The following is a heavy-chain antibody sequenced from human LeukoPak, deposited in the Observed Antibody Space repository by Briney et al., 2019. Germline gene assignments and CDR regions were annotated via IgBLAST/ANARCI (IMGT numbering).Heavy chain of an antibody. CDR2: INPNSGGT. Sequence: ASVKVSCKASGYTFTGYYMHWVRQAPGQGLEWMGRINPNSGGTNYAQKFQGRVTMTRDTSISTAYMELSRLRSDDTAVYYCAKGHYYGSGSLDYWGQGTLVTVSS. J-gene: IGHJ4*02. D-gene: IGHD3-10*01. CDR3: AKGHYYGSGSLDY. CDR1: GYTFTGYY. V-gene: IGHV1-2*06.